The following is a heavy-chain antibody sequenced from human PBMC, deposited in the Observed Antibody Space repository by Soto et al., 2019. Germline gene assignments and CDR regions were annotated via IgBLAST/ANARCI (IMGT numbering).Heavy chain of an antibody. CDR2: IYYSGST. D-gene: IGHD2-15*01. J-gene: IGHJ3*02. V-gene: IGHV4-59*01. CDR1: GGSISSYY. Sequence: SETLSLTCTVSGGSISSYYWSWIRQPPGKGLEWIGYIYYSGSTNYNPSLKSRVTISVDTSKNQFSLKLSSVTAADTAVYYCARVRDGSCYSPGCNDAFDIWGQGTMVTVSS. CDR3: ARVRDGSCYSPGCNDAFDI.